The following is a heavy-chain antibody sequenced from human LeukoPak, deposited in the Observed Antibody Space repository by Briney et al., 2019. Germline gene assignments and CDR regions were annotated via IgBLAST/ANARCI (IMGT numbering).Heavy chain of an antibody. CDR3: ARDEIEYSSSLSFDY. CDR2: ISSNGGST. J-gene: IGHJ4*02. D-gene: IGHD6-6*01. CDR1: GFTFSSYA. Sequence: GGSLRLSCAASGFTFSSYAMHWVRQAPGKGLEYVSAISSNGGSTYYANSVKGRFTISRDNSKNTLYLQMGSLRAEDMAVYYCARDEIEYSSSLSFDYWGQGTLVTVSS. V-gene: IGHV3-64*01.